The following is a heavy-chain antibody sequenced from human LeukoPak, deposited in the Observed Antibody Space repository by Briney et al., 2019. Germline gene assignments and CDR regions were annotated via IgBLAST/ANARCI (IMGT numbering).Heavy chain of an antibody. CDR2: IYTSGST. CDR1: GGSISSSSYY. D-gene: IGHD3-3*01. Sequence: SETLSLTCTVSGGSISSSSYYWSWIRQPAGKGLEWIGRIYTSGSTNYNPSLKSRVTISVDTSKNQFSLKLSSVTAADTAVYYCARGGGVLRFLEWLSRTLNWFDPWGQGTLVTVSS. J-gene: IGHJ5*02. V-gene: IGHV4-61*02. CDR3: ARGGGVLRFLEWLSRTLNWFDP.